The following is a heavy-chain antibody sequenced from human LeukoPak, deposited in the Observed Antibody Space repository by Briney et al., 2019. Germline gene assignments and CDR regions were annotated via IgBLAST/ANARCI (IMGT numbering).Heavy chain of an antibody. D-gene: IGHD2-2*01. CDR1: GFTFSSYS. CDR3: ARDSHIVVVPAAVQGWFDP. CDR2: SSSSSSYI. V-gene: IGHV3-21*01. Sequence: SGGTLRLSCAASGFTFSSYSMNWVRQAPGKGLEWVSSSSSSSSYIYYADSVKGRFTISRDNAKNSLYLQMNSLRAEDTAVYYCARDSHIVVVPAAVQGWFDPWGQGTLVTVSS. J-gene: IGHJ5*02.